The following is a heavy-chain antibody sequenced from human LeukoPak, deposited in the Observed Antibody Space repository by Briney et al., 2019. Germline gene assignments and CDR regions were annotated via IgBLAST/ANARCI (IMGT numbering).Heavy chain of an antibody. CDR3: ARDRYCSGGSCSSVRFDP. CDR1: GFTFSRFS. J-gene: IGHJ5*02. CDR2: IASGGDIT. V-gene: IGHV3-23*01. D-gene: IGHD2-15*01. Sequence: GGSLRLSCVASGFTFSRFSMSWVRQPPGKGLEWVSVIASGGDITYYADSVKGRFTISRDNSKSTLYLQLNSLRAEDTALYYCARDRYCSGGSCSSVRFDPWGQGTLVTVSS.